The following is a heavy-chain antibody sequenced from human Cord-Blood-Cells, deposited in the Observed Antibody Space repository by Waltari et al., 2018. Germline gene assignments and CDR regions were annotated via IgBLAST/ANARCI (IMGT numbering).Heavy chain of an antibody. J-gene: IGHJ4*02. V-gene: IGHV1-69*01. Sequence: QVQLVQSGAEVKKPGSSVKVSCKASGGHFSSYAISWVRQAPGQGLEWMGGIIPIFGTAKYAQKFQGRVTITADETTSTSYMERSSQRSEDTAVYYCAREIPGTRAFDYWGQGTLVTVSS. CDR3: AREIPGTRAFDY. CDR1: GGHFSSYA. CDR2: IIPIFGTA. D-gene: IGHD1-7*01.